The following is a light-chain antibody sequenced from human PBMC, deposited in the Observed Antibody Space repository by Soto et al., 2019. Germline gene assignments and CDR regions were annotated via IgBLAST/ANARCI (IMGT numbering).Light chain of an antibody. V-gene: IGKV1-9*01. CDR1: QGISSY. CDR3: QHYNSYSEA. Sequence: DIQLAQSPSFLSASLGDRVTITCRASQGISSYLAWYQQKPGKAPKLLIYTASTLQSGVPSRFSGSGSGTEFTLTISSLHPDDFATYYCQHYNSYSEAFGQGTKVDIK. J-gene: IGKJ1*01. CDR2: TAS.